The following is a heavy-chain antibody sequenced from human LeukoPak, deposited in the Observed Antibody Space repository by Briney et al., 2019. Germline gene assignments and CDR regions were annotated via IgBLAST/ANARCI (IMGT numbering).Heavy chain of an antibody. CDR1: GFTFSSYA. V-gene: IGHV3-23*01. CDR2: ISGSGGST. J-gene: IGHJ4*02. Sequence: SGGSLRLSCAASGFTFSSYAMSWVRQAPGKGLEWVSAISGSGGSTFYADSVKGRFTISRDNSQNPLYLQNNSLRAEDTGLYYGAKGPRRYCSSYGRYRYFDFWGQGTLVTVSS. D-gene: IGHD2-2*01. CDR3: AKGPRRYCSSYGRYRYFDF.